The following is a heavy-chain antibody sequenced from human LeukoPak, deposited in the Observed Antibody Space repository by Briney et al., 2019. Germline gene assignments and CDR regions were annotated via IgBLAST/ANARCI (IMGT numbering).Heavy chain of an antibody. CDR2: ISSSSSYI. D-gene: IGHD2-2*01. Sequence: GGSLRLSCAASGFTFSSCSMNWVRQAPGKGLEWVSSISSSSSYIYYADSVKGRFTISRDNAKNSLYLQMNSLRAEDTAVYYCARRGSCSSTSCFDAFDIWGQGTMVTVSS. CDR3: ARRGSCSSTSCFDAFDI. V-gene: IGHV3-21*01. CDR1: GFTFSSCS. J-gene: IGHJ3*02.